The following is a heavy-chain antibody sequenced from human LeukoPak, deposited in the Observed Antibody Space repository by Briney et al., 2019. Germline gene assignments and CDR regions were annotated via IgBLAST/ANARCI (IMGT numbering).Heavy chain of an antibody. CDR3: AKGERGYYGSGTGAFDI. D-gene: IGHD3-10*01. V-gene: IGHV3-30*02. CDR2: IRYDGGNK. J-gene: IGHJ3*02. Sequence: GGSLRLSCAASGFTSSSYGMHWVRQAPGKGLEWVAFIRYDGGNKYYADSVKGRFTISRDNSKNTLYLQMNSLRAEDTAVYYCAKGERGYYGSGTGAFDIWGQGTMVTVSS. CDR1: GFTSSSYG.